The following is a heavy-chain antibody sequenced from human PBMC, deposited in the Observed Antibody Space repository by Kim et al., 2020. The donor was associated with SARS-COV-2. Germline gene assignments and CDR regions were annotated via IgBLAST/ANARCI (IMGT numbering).Heavy chain of an antibody. D-gene: IGHD3-9*01. V-gene: IGHV3-30*18. CDR1: GFTFSSYG. CDR2: ISYDGSNK. Sequence: GGSLRLSCAASGFTFSSYGMHWVRQAPGKGLEWVAVISYDGSNKYYADSVKGRFTISRDNSKNTLYLQMNSLRTEDTAVYYCAKGGGSDDILTGRTFDYWGQVTLVPVSS. J-gene: IGHJ4*02. CDR3: AKGGGSDDILTGRTFDY.